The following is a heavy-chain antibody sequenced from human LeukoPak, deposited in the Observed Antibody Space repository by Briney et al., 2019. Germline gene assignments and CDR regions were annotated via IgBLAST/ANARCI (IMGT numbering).Heavy chain of an antibody. D-gene: IGHD5/OR15-5a*01. CDR2: INPDSGGT. V-gene: IGHV1-2*02. J-gene: IGHJ4*02. Sequence: ASVKVSCKASGYSFSGYYIHWVRQAPGQGLEWMGWINPDSGGTNYAQNFQGRVTVTRDTSISTAYMELSRLRSDDAAVYYCARYRGSVRSWFDFWGQGTLVTVSS. CDR3: ARYRGSVRSWFDF. CDR1: GYSFSGYY.